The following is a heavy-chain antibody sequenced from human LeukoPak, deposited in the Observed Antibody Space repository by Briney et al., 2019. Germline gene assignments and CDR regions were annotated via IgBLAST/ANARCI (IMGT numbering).Heavy chain of an antibody. D-gene: IGHD5-18*01. CDR1: GGSISSSSYY. Sequence: PSETLSLTCTVSGGSISSSSYYWGWIRQPPGKGLEWIGSIYYSGSTYYNPSLKSRVTISVDTSKNQFSLKLSSVTAADTAVYYCATWIQLWTRAYYFDYWGQGTLVTVSS. CDR2: IYYSGST. J-gene: IGHJ4*02. V-gene: IGHV4-39*01. CDR3: ATWIQLWTRAYYFDY.